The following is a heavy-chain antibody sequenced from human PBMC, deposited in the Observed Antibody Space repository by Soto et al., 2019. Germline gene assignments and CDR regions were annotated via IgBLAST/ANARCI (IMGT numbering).Heavy chain of an antibody. J-gene: IGHJ4*01. CDR2: IDYTGIT. V-gene: IGHV4-39*01. CDR3: DRKGSYYDRSGYIDY. CDR1: GGSISRGNYN. Sequence: SETLSLTCTVSGGSISRGNYNWGWIRQPPGKGLEWIGSIDYTGITRYNPSLEIRVSASADTSKNHFSLRLSSVTAADTAVYYCDRKGSYYDRSGYIDYWGQGILVTVYS. D-gene: IGHD3-22*01.